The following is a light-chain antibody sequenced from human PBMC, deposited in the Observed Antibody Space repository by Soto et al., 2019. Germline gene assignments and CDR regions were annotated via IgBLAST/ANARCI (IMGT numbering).Light chain of an antibody. CDR2: DVS. CDR1: SSDVGAYNY. CDR3: CSYAGSNTWL. J-gene: IGLJ3*02. V-gene: IGLV2-11*01. Sequence: QSALTQPRSVSGSPGQSVTISCAGTSSDVGAYNYVSWYQQHPGKAPKLMIYDVSKRPSGVPDRFSGSKSGNTASLTISGLQAEDEADYYCCSYAGSNTWLFGGGTKVTVL.